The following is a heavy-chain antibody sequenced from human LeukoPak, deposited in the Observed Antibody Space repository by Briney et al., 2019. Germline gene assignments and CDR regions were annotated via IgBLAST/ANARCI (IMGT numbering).Heavy chain of an antibody. J-gene: IGHJ4*02. D-gene: IGHD3-10*01. Sequence: PGGSLRLSCAASGFTFSNYWMSWVRQAPGKGLEWVANIKHDGSEKYYVDSVKGRFTISRDNAKNSLYLQMNSLRAEDTAVYYCAREGSGGNGDYWGQGTLVTVSS. CDR3: AREGSGGNGDY. CDR1: GFTFSNYW. CDR2: IKHDGSEK. V-gene: IGHV3-7*01.